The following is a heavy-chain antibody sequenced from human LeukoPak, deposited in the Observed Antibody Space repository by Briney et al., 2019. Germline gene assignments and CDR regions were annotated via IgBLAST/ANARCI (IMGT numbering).Heavy chain of an antibody. V-gene: IGHV3-23*01. CDR3: VIWGDYDVLTGYYVPDY. CDR1: GFTFSNYA. D-gene: IGHD3-9*01. Sequence: GRSLRLSCAASGFTFSNYAMSWVRQAPGKGLEWVSAITGSGTSTYYADSLKGRFTISRDNSKNTVFLQMNSLRHEDTAIYYCVIWGDYDVLTGYYVPDYWGQGTLVTVSS. CDR2: ITGSGTST. J-gene: IGHJ4*02.